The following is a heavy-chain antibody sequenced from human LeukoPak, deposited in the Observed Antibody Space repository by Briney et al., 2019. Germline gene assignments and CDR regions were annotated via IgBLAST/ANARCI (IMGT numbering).Heavy chain of an antibody. CDR1: GYIFSDYY. CDR3: ARALSSGQDC. D-gene: IGHD3-22*01. Sequence: GASVKVSCKASGYIFSDYYIHWVRQAPGQGLEWMGWINPNSGGTNYAQKFQGRVTMTRDTSISTAYMELSRLRSDDTAVYYCARALSSGQDCWGQGTLVTVSS. J-gene: IGHJ4*02. CDR2: INPNSGGT. V-gene: IGHV1-2*02.